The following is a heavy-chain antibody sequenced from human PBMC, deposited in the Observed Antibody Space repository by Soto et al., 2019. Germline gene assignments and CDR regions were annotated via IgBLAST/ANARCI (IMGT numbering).Heavy chain of an antibody. D-gene: IGHD3-22*01. CDR2: IIPLFGAA. Sequence: QVQLVQSGAEVKKPGSSVKVSCKVSGGTFSTYIISWERQAPGHGLEWMGGIIPLFGAANYAQKFQGRVTITADKSTSTAYMELSSLRSEDTAIFYCAREDSSGYRFDYWGQGTLVTVST. V-gene: IGHV1-69*06. CDR1: GGTFSTYI. CDR3: AREDSSGYRFDY. J-gene: IGHJ4*02.